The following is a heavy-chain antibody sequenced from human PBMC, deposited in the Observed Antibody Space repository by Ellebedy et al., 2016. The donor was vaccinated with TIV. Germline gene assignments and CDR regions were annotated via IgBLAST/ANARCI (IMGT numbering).Heavy chain of an antibody. CDR2: ISPSGGTT. V-gene: IGHV1-46*01. J-gene: IGHJ5*02. Sequence: AASVKVSCKASGYSFTGYYMHWVRQAPGQGLEWMGIISPSGGTTTYAQKFQGRVTMNRDTSTSTVYMELSSLRSEDTAVYYCARQRRNWFDPWGQGTLVTVSS. CDR1: GYSFTGYY. CDR3: ARQRRNWFDP. D-gene: IGHD6-25*01.